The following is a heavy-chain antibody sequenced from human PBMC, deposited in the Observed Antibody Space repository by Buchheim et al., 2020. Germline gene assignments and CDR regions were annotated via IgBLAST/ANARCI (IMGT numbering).Heavy chain of an antibody. D-gene: IGHD3-22*01. V-gene: IGHV3-23*01. CDR1: GFTFSSYA. Sequence: EVQLLESGGGLVQPGGSLRLSCAASGFTFSSYAMSWVRQAPGKGVEWVSAISGSGGSTYYADSVKGRFPISRDNSKNTMYLPMNSLRADDTAVYYCASSITMIVVVDCFAYWGQGTL. J-gene: IGHJ4*02. CDR3: ASSITMIVVVDCFAY. CDR2: ISGSGGST.